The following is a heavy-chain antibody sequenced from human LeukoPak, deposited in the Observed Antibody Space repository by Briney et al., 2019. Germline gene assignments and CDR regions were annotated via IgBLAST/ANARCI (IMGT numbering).Heavy chain of an antibody. V-gene: IGHV4-39*07. CDR2: IYYSGST. J-gene: IGHJ4*02. CDR1: GGSISSRSYY. CDR3: ARGLPHYYDSSGYY. Sequence: PSETLSLTCTVSGGSISSRSYYWGWIRQPPGKGLEWIGSIYYSGSTYYNPSLKSRVTISVDTSKNQFSLKLSSVTAADTAVYYCARGLPHYYDSSGYYWGQGTLVTVSS. D-gene: IGHD3-22*01.